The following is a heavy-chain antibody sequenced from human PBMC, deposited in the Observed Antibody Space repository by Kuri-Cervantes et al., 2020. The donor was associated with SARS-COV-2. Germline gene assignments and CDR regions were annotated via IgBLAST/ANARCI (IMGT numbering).Heavy chain of an antibody. J-gene: IGHJ5*02. V-gene: IGHV4-39*01. CDR2: IYYSGST. Sequence: GSLRLSCTVSGRSISSSRYYWGWIRQPPVKGLEWIGSIYYSGSTYYNPSPKSRVAIPVDTSKNQFSLKLSSVTAADTAVYYCARQMMSSITIFGVVITRNWFDPWGQGNLVTVSS. CDR1: GRSISSSRYY. D-gene: IGHD3-3*01. CDR3: ARQMMSSITIFGVVITRNWFDP.